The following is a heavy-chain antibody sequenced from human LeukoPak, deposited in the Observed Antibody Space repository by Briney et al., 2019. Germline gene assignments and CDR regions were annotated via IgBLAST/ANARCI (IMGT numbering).Heavy chain of an antibody. CDR1: GGSISSYY. D-gene: IGHD3-10*01. CDR3: ARAYYGSGNTYYFDY. CDR2: IYYSGST. Sequence: SETLSLTCTVSGGSISSYYWSWIRQPPGNGLEWIGYIYYSGSTNYNPSLKSRVTISVDTSKNQFSLKLSSVTAADTAVYYCARAYYGSGNTYYFDYWGQGTLVTVSS. V-gene: IGHV4-59*01. J-gene: IGHJ4*02.